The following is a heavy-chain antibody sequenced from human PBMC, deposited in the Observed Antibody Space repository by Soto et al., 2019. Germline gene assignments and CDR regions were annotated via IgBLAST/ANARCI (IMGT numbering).Heavy chain of an antibody. Sequence: GGSLRLSCAASGFTFSSYDMHWVRQATGKGLEWVSAIGTAGDPYYPGSVKGRFTISRENAKSSLYLQMNSLRAGDTAVYYCARGGIAAAGTLYYYYGVDVWGQGTTVTVSS. D-gene: IGHD6-13*01. CDR3: ARGGIAAAGTLYYYYGVDV. J-gene: IGHJ6*02. V-gene: IGHV3-13*05. CDR1: GFTFSSYD. CDR2: IGTAGDP.